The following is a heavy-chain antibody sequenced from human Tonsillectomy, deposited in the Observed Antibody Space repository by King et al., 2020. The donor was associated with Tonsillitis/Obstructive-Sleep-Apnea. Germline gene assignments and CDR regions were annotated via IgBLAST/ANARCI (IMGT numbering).Heavy chain of an antibody. Sequence: VQLVESGGGLVQPGGSLRLSCAASGFTFRNYAMSWVRQAPGKGLEWVSGITGSGDTTYYGDSVKGRFTIARDNSKNTLYLQMNSLRAGDTAVYYCAKDAISYDDSRHLYHSDYWGQGSLVSVSS. CDR1: GFTFRNYA. CDR2: ITGSGDTT. D-gene: IGHD3-22*01. J-gene: IGHJ4*02. CDR3: AKDAISYDDSRHLYHSDY. V-gene: IGHV3-23*04.